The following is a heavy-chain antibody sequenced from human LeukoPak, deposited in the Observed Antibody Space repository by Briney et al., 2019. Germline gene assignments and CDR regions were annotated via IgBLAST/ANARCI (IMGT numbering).Heavy chain of an antibody. Sequence: GGSLRLSCAASGFTFSDYYMSWMRQAPGKGLEWVAHIDGSGRTIYYIDSVKGRFTISRDNARNSLYLQVISLGAEDTAVYYCARGNWGPDYWGQGTLVTVSS. V-gene: IGHV3-11*04. D-gene: IGHD7-27*01. J-gene: IGHJ4*02. CDR3: ARGNWGPDY. CDR1: GFTFSDYY. CDR2: IDGSGRTI.